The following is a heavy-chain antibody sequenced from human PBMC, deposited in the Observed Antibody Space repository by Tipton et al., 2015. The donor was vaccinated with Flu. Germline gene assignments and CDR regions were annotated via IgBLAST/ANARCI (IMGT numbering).Heavy chain of an antibody. CDR2: ISYDGSNK. D-gene: IGHD3-9*01. J-gene: IGHJ6*02. CDR1: GSTFSSYG. Sequence: SLRLSCAASGSTFSSYGMHWVRQAPGKGLEWVAVISYDGSNKYYADSVKGRFTISRDNSKNTLYLQMNSLRAEDTAVYYCAKLADILTGYHHPADYYYYGMDVWGQGTTVTVSS. CDR3: AKLADILTGYHHPADYYYYGMDV. V-gene: IGHV3-30*18.